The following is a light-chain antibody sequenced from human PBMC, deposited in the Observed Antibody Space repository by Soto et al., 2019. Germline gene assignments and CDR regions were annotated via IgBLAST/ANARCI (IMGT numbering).Light chain of an antibody. CDR3: SSYTSSSTSV. J-gene: IGLJ1*01. CDR1: SSDVGGYNY. Sequence: QPVLTQPASVSGSPGQSITISCTGTSSDVGGYNYVSRYQQHPGKAPKLMIYDVSNRPSGVSNRFSGSKSGNTASLTISGLQAEDEADYYCSSYTSSSTSVFGTGTKVTVL. V-gene: IGLV2-14*01. CDR2: DVS.